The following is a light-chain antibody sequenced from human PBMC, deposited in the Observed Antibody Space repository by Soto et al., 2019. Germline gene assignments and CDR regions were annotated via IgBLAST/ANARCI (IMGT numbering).Light chain of an antibody. CDR1: QSVSSSY. CDR3: QQYGSPPWT. CDR2: GAS. V-gene: IGKV3-20*01. Sequence: VLTLSLGTLSLSTGERATLSCRASQSVSSSYLAWYQQKPGQAPRLLIYGASSRATGIPDRFSGSGSGTDFTLTISRLEPEDFAVYYCQQYGSPPWTFGQGTKVDIK. J-gene: IGKJ1*01.